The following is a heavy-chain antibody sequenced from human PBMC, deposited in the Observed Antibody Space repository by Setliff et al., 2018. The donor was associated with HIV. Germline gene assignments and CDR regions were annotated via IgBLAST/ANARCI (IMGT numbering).Heavy chain of an antibody. Sequence: SETLSLTCSLSGGSISSYHWNWIRQPPGRGLEWIGYIYYSGSTNYNPSLKSRVTISVDTSKNQFSLKLSSVTAADTAVYYCARDHIVATIRDYYYGMDVRGQGTTVTVSS. CDR2: IYYSGST. CDR3: ARDHIVATIRDYYYGMDV. J-gene: IGHJ6*02. V-gene: IGHV4-59*01. CDR1: GGSISSYH. D-gene: IGHD5-12*01.